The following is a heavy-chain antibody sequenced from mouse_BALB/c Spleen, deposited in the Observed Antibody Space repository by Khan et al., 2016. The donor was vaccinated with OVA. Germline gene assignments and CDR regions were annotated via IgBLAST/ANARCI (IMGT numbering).Heavy chain of an antibody. CDR3: ARGVWSYYYTLDY. J-gene: IGHJ4*01. CDR1: GFSLSDYG. V-gene: IGHV2-6-5*01. CDR2: IWGGGST. Sequence: VKLVESGPGLVAPSQNLSITCTVSGFSLSDYGVSWIRQPPGKGLEWRGVIWGGGSTYYNSALKSRLSISKDNSKSQVFLTMSSLQSDDTAIFYCARGVWSYYYTLDYWGQGTSVTVAS.